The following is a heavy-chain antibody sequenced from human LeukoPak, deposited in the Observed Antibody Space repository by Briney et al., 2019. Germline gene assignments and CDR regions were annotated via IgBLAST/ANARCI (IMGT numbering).Heavy chain of an antibody. J-gene: IGHJ4*02. D-gene: IGHD3-22*01. CDR1: GGSFSGYY. CDR3: AREPYYYDSSGYYLPFDY. V-gene: IGHV4-34*01. CDR2: INHSGST. Sequence: PSETLSLTCVVYGGSFSGYYWSYIRQPPGKGLEWIGEINHSGSTNYNPSLKSRVTISVDTSKNQFSLKLSSVTAADTAVYYCAREPYYYDSSGYYLPFDYWGQGTLVTVSS.